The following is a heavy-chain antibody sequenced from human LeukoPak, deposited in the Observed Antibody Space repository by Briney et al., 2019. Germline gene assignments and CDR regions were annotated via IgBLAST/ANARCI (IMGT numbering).Heavy chain of an antibody. CDR1: GFTFSSYA. D-gene: IGHD6-6*01. V-gene: IGHV3-23*01. CDR3: TTDPLVGDY. CDR2: ISGSGGST. J-gene: IGHJ4*02. Sequence: GGSLRLSCAASGFTFSSYAMSWVRQAPGKGLEWVSAISGSGGSTYYADSVKGRFTISRDNSKNTLYLQMNSLKTEDTAVYYCTTDPLVGDYWGQGTLVTVSS.